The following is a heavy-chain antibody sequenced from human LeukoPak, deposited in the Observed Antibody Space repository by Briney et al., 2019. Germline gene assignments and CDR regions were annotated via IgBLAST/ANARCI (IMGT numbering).Heavy chain of an antibody. V-gene: IGHV3-23*01. D-gene: IGHD2-2*01. CDR2: ISGSGGST. CDR1: GFTFSSYG. CDR3: AKSTSHRIDAFDI. J-gene: IGHJ3*02. Sequence: GGSLRLSCAASGFTFSSYGMSWVRQAPGKGLEWVSAISGSGGSTYYADSVKGRFTISRDNSKNTLYLQMNSLRAEDTAVYYCAKSTSHRIDAFDIWGQGTMVTVSS.